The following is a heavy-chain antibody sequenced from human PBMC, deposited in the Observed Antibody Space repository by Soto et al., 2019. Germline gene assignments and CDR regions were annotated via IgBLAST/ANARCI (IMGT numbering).Heavy chain of an antibody. V-gene: IGHV3-33*08. J-gene: IGHJ4*02. CDR3: ARDTGQLALYFDY. Sequence: PGGSLRLSCAASGFTVSSNYMSWVRQAPGKGLEWVAVIWYDGSNKYYADSVKGRFTISRDNSKNTLYLQMNSLRAEDTAVYYCARDTGQLALYFDYWGQGTLVTVSS. CDR2: IWYDGSNK. D-gene: IGHD6-6*01. CDR1: GFTVSSNY.